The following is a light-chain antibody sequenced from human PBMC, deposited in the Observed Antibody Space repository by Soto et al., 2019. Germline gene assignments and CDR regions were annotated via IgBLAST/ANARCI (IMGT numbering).Light chain of an antibody. CDR1: RGISNY. CDR2: AAS. J-gene: IGKJ1*01. Sequence: DIQMTQSPSSLSASVGDRVTITCRASRGISNYLAWYQQKPGKVPKLLIYAASTLQSGVPSRFSGSGSGTDFTLTISSLQPEDVATYYCLKYNSAPRTFGQGTKVEIK. V-gene: IGKV1-27*01. CDR3: LKYNSAPRT.